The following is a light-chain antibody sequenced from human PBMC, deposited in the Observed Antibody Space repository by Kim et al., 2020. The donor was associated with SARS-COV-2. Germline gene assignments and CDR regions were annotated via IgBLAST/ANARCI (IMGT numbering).Light chain of an antibody. CDR3: QSYNRDNVI. Sequence: ETITHACPRGRGSLDDNDVQWYQQRPGGVPTTVIYEDDQRPAGVSDRFSGSIDNSSNSASLTISGLRTEDEADYYCQSYNRDNVIFGGGTQLTVL. V-gene: IGLV6-57*03. J-gene: IGLJ2*01. CDR1: RGSLDDND. CDR2: EDD.